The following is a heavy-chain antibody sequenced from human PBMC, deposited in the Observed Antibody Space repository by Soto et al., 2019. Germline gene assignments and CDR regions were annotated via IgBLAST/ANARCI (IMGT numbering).Heavy chain of an antibody. V-gene: IGHV3-30*03. J-gene: IGHJ6*02. CDR2: ILYYVSNK. D-gene: IGHD6-13*01. CDR3: ASPAGSAAGRHYYYYYGMDV. CDR1: GFTFSSYG. Sequence: SLRLSCAASGFTFSSYGMHWVRQAPGKGLEWVLVILYYVSNKYYADSVMGRFTISRDNSKNTLYLQMNSLRAEDTAVYYCASPAGSAAGRHYYYYYGMDVWGQGTTVTVSS.